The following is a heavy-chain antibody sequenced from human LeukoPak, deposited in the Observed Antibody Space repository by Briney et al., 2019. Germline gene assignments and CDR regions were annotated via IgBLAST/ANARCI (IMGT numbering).Heavy chain of an antibody. J-gene: IGHJ5*02. CDR2: TYYRSTWYN. V-gene: IGHV6-1*01. CDR3: ARRLTQYDCFDP. CDR1: GDSVSSNSVT. D-gene: IGHD2-15*01. Sequence: SQTLSLTCAISGDSVSSNSVTWNWIRQSPSRGLEWLGRTYYRSTWYNDYAVSVRGRITVNPDTSKKQFSLHLTSVTPEDTAVYYCARRLTQYDCFDPWGQGILVTVSS.